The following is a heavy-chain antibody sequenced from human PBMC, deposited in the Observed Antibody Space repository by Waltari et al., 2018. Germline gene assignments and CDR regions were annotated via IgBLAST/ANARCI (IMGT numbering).Heavy chain of an antibody. V-gene: IGHV1-18*01. Sequence: QPVQSGAEVKKPGASVKVPCKASGYTFSNYGITWVRKAPGQGLEWMGWIYPYNGNTKYEQNFQCRVTMTTDTSTATAYMEIRSLRSDDTAIYYCARDDVDSSNFGGFWGQGTQVTVSS. CDR1: GYTFSNYG. D-gene: IGHD3-16*01. J-gene: IGHJ4*02. CDR2: IYPYNGNT. CDR3: ARDDVDSSNFGGF.